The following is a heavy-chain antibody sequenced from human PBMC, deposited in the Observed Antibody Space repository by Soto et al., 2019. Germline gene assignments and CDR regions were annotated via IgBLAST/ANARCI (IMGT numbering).Heavy chain of an antibody. V-gene: IGHV3-33*01. CDR3: ASEHYGMDV. CDR2: ICFDETNK. J-gene: IGHJ6*02. CDR1: GFTFSNYN. Sequence: QEQLVESGGGVVQPGRSLRLSCAASGFTFSNYNMHWVRQAPGKGLEWVAVICFDETNKYYADYVQGRFSISRDNSKNTLYLQMNSLRVEDTAVYYCASEHYGMDVWRQGTTVIV.